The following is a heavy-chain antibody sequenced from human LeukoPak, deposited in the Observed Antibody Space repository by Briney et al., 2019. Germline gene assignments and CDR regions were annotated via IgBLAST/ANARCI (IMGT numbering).Heavy chain of an antibody. D-gene: IGHD3-3*01. CDR3: ARALYYDFWSGYSMEFNYYYYMDV. CDR2: IYYSGST. CDR1: GGSISSYY. Sequence: SETLSLTCTVSGGSISSYYWSWIRQPPGKGLEGIGYIYYSGSTNYNPSLKSRVTISVDTSKNQFSLKLSSVTAADTAVYYCARALYYDFWSGYSMEFNYYYYMDVWGKGTTVTVSS. V-gene: IGHV4-59*01. J-gene: IGHJ6*03.